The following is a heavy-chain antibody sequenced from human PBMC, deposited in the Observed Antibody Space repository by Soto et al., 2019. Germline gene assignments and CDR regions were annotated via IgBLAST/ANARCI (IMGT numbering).Heavy chain of an antibody. CDR2: IYASGST. Sequence: SETLSLTCTVSNGSISNFYWNWIRQSAGKGLEWIGRIYASGSTTYNPSLRSRVTMSVDTSKNQFSLKVTSVTAADTAVYYCARSSHKESWFDPWGQGTLVTVSS. J-gene: IGHJ5*02. CDR3: ARSSHKESWFDP. CDR1: NGSISNFY. V-gene: IGHV4-4*07. D-gene: IGHD6-13*01.